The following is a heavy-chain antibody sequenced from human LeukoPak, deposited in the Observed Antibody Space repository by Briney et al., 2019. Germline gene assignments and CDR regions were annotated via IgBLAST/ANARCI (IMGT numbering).Heavy chain of an antibody. CDR2: IIHILGIA. J-gene: IGHJ6*02. CDR3: ARETVATTTYYYCGMDV. Sequence: SVKVSCKASGGTFSSYAISWVRQAPGQGLEWMGRIIHILGIANYAQKFQGRVTITADKSTSTAYMELSSLRSEDTAVDYCARETVATTTYYYCGMDVWGQGTTVTVSS. V-gene: IGHV1-69*04. CDR1: GGTFSSYA. D-gene: IGHD5-12*01.